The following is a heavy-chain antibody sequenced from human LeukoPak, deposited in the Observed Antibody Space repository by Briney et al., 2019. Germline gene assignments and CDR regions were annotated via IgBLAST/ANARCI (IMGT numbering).Heavy chain of an antibody. Sequence: SQTLSLTCAISGDSVSSSSVAWNWIRQSPSRGLEWLGRTYYRSKWYNDYAVSVKSRITINPDTSKNQFSLQLNSVTPEDTAVYYCARGYLLFRYSGGGFWFDPWGQGTLVTVSS. CDR3: ARGYLLFRYSGGGFWFDP. CDR1: GDSVSSSSVA. CDR2: TYYRSKWYN. V-gene: IGHV6-1*01. D-gene: IGHD3-10*01. J-gene: IGHJ5*02.